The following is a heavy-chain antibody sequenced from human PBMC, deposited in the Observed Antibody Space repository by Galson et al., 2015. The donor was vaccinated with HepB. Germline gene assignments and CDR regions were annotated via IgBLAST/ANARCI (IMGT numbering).Heavy chain of an antibody. Sequence: SLRLSCAASGFTFSNAWMNWVRQAPGKGLEWVAVIWYDGSNKYYADSVKGRFTISRDNSKNTLYLQMISLRPEDTAMYYCARGDSGYDPDYWGQGTLVTVSS. J-gene: IGHJ4*02. V-gene: IGHV3-33*08. CDR2: IWYDGSNK. D-gene: IGHD5-12*01. CDR1: GFTFSNAW. CDR3: ARGDSGYDPDY.